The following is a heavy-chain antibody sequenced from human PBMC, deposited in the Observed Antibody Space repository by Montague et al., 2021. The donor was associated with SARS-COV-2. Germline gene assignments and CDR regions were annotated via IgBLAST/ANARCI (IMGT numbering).Heavy chain of an antibody. Sequence: SETLSLTCTGAVGSICSSSYYWSWIGQPPGTVLEWIGRIYYSGSTYYNPSLKSRVTISVDTSKNQFSLKLSSVTAADTAVYYCARHVYDILTGYYTYWYFDLWGRGTLVTVSS. CDR1: VGSICSSSYY. CDR2: IYYSGST. D-gene: IGHD3-9*01. CDR3: ARHVYDILTGYYTYWYFDL. V-gene: IGHV4-39*01. J-gene: IGHJ2*01.